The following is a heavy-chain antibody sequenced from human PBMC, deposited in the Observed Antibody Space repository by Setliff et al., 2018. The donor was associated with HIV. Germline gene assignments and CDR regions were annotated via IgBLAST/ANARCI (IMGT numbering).Heavy chain of an antibody. CDR2: MNPNSGNS. D-gene: IGHD3-10*01. CDR3: TRIRAMVRGVTSYDAFDI. J-gene: IGHJ3*02. Sequence: ASVKVSCKASGYTFTSFDINWVRQATGQGLEWMGWMNPNSGNSGFAQEFQGRVTMTRNSSISTAYMELSSLRFDDTAVYYCTRIRAMVRGVTSYDAFDIWGQGTKVTVTS. CDR1: GYTFTSFD. V-gene: IGHV1-8*01.